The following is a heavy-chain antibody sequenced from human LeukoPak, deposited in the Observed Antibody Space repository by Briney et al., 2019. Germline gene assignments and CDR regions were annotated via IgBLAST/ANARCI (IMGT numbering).Heavy chain of an antibody. Sequence: SETLSLTCTVSGGSIRGYYWSWIRQHPGKGLEWIGYIFYTGSTYYNPSLKSRVTISLDTSKSQFSLKVNSVTAADTAVYYCARDLVMTGPPDYYYGMDVWGQGTTVIVSS. CDR3: ARDLVMTGPPDYYYGMDV. V-gene: IGHV4-31*03. J-gene: IGHJ6*02. D-gene: IGHD3-9*01. CDR2: IFYTGST. CDR1: GGSIRGYY.